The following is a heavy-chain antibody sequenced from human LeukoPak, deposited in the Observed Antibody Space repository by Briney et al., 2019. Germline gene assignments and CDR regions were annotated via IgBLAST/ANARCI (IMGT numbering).Heavy chain of an antibody. CDR2: ISSSGSTI. D-gene: IGHD5-24*01. Sequence: GGSLRLSCAASGFTFSDYYMSWIRQASGKGLEWVSYISSSGSTIYYADSVKGRFTISRDNAKNSLYLQMNSLRAEDTAVYYCARDAGRDGYYKYYFDYWGQGTLVTVSS. CDR1: GFTFSDYY. J-gene: IGHJ4*02. CDR3: ARDAGRDGYYKYYFDY. V-gene: IGHV3-11*01.